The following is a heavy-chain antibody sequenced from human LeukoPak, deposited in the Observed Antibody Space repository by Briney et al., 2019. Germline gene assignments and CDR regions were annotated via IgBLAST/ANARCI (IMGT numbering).Heavy chain of an antibody. D-gene: IGHD5-24*01. Sequence: GGSLRLSCGASGFTFSNYGMHWVRQAPGKGLEWVAFIRHHGGNVYYADSVKGRFTISRENSKNTLYLQMNSLRAEDTAVYYCVKDGERATITGDAAFDIWGQGTMVTVS. J-gene: IGHJ3*02. CDR2: IRHHGGNV. CDR3: VKDGERATITGDAAFDI. CDR1: GFTFSNYG. V-gene: IGHV3-30*02.